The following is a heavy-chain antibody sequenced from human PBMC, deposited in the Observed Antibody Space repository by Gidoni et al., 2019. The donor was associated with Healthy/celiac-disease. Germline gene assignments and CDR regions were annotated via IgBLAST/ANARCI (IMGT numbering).Heavy chain of an antibody. J-gene: IGHJ4*02. CDR1: GGSFSGYY. D-gene: IGHD3-22*01. CDR2: INHRGST. V-gene: IGHV4-34*01. Sequence: QVQLQQWGAGLLKPSETLSLTCAVYGGSFSGYYWSWIRQPPGKGLEWIGEINHRGSTNYNPSLKSRVTISVDTSKNQFSLKLSSVTAADTAVYYCASHDSSGLIPCAYWGQGTLVTVSS. CDR3: ASHDSSGLIPCAY.